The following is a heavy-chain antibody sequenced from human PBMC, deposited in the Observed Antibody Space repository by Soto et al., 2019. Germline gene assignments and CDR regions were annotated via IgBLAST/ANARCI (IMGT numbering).Heavy chain of an antibody. CDR1: GFTFSSYG. D-gene: IGHD3-22*01. CDR3: AREGYYYDSSGLRTYDAFDI. CDR2: IWYDGSNK. Sequence: PGGSLRLSCAASGFTFSSYGMHWVRQAPGKGLEWVAVIWYDGSNKYYADSVKGRFTISRDNSKNMLYLQMNSLRAEDTAVYYCAREGYYYDSSGLRTYDAFDIWGQGTMVTVS. J-gene: IGHJ3*02. V-gene: IGHV3-33*08.